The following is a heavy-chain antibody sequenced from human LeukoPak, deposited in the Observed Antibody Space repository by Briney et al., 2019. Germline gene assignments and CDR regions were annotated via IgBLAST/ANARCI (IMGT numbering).Heavy chain of an antibody. D-gene: IGHD6-6*01. V-gene: IGHV3-23*01. CDR1: GFTFNNYA. Sequence: GGSLRLSCAGSGFTFNNYALSWVRQAQGKGLEWVSVISGGGGTTFYADSVKGRFTISRDNPKNTVYLQVTSLRAEDTAVYYCVKGSDIAASYNWLDPWGQGILVTVSS. CDR3: VKGSDIAASYNWLDP. CDR2: ISGGGGTT. J-gene: IGHJ5*02.